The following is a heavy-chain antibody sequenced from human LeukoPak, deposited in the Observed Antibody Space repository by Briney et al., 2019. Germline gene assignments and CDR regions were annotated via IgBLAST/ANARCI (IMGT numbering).Heavy chain of an antibody. CDR1: GGSISSSSYY. Sequence: SETLSLTCTVSGGSISSSSYYWGWIRQPPGKGLEWIGSIYYSGSTYYNPSLKSRVTISVDTSKNQFSPKLSSVTAADTAVYYCATVQLWTNWFDPWGQGTLVTVSS. J-gene: IGHJ5*02. CDR3: ATVQLWTNWFDP. D-gene: IGHD5-18*01. CDR2: IYYSGST. V-gene: IGHV4-39*01.